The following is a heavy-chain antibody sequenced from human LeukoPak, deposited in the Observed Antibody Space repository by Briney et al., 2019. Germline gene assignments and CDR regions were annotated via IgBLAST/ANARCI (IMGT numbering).Heavy chain of an antibody. D-gene: IGHD3-3*01. Sequence: GESLKISCKGSGYSFTSYWIGWVRQMPGKGLEWMGIIYPGDSDTRYSPSFQGQVTISADKSISTAYLQWSSLKASDTAMYYCARGQTYYDFWSGFGAFDTWGQGTMVTVSS. J-gene: IGHJ3*02. CDR3: ARGQTYYDFWSGFGAFDT. CDR1: GYSFTSYW. CDR2: IYPGDSDT. V-gene: IGHV5-51*01.